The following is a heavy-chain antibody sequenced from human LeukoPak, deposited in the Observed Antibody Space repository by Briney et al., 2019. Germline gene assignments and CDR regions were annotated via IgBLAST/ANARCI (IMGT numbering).Heavy chain of an antibody. Sequence: VESLKISCKGPGYSFTSYWIGWVRQMPGKGLEWMGIIYPGDSDTRYSPSFPGQVTISADKSISTAYLQWSSLKDSDTAMYYCARQVANFVCWGQGTLVTVSS. CDR1: GYSFTSYW. CDR2: IYPGDSDT. CDR3: ARQVANFVC. V-gene: IGHV5-51*01. J-gene: IGHJ4*02. D-gene: IGHD1-1*01.